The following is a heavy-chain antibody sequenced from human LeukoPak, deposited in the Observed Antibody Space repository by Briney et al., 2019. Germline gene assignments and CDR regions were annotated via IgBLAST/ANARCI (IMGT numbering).Heavy chain of an antibody. CDR2: ISSDGSYI. D-gene: IGHD6-13*01. CDR1: GFTFDDYG. J-gene: IGHJ5*02. V-gene: IGHV3-21*01. Sequence: PGGSLRLSCAASGFTFDDYGMSWVRQAPGKGLEWVSSISSDGSYIYYADSVKGRFTISRDNAKNSLYLQMNSLRAEDTAVYYCARCPYTYSWYRWFDPWGQGTLVTVSS. CDR3: ARCPYTYSWYRWFDP.